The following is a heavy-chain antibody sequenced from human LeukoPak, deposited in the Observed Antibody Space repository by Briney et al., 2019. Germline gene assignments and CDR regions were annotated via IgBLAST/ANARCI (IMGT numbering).Heavy chain of an antibody. CDR3: ASRKLGNDY. CDR2: IYTSGST. CDR1: GGSISSGSYY. D-gene: IGHD7-27*01. Sequence: PSETLSLTCTVSGGSISSGSYYWSWIRQPAGTGLEWIGRIYTSGSTNYNPSLKSRVTISVDTSKNQLSLKLSSVTAADTAVYYCASRKLGNDYWGQGTLVTVSS. V-gene: IGHV4-61*02. J-gene: IGHJ4*02.